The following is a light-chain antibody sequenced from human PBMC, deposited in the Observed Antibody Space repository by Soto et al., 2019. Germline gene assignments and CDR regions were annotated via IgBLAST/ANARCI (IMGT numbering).Light chain of an antibody. Sequence: VVTQSPGPLSLSPGERATLSCRASQSVSNNYLAWYQQKPGQAPRLLIYGASNRATGIPDRFSGSGSGTDFTLTISRLEPEDFAVYYCQQYGSSGTFGQGTKVDIK. CDR1: QSVSNNY. J-gene: IGKJ1*01. V-gene: IGKV3-20*01. CDR3: QQYGSSGT. CDR2: GAS.